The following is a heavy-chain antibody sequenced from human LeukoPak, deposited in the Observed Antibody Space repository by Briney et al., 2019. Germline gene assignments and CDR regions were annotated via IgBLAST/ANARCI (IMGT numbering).Heavy chain of an antibody. CDR3: ARAGYSSSWTPRYFDY. V-gene: IGHV3-48*01. CDR2: ISSSGFTI. D-gene: IGHD6-13*01. J-gene: IGHJ4*02. Sequence: QTGGSLRLSCAVSGFTCSDYSMNWVRQAPGKGLEWVSYISSSGFTINYADSVKGRFTISRDNAKNSLYLQMNSLRAEDTAVYYCARAGYSSSWTPRYFDYWGQGTLVTVPS. CDR1: GFTCSDYS.